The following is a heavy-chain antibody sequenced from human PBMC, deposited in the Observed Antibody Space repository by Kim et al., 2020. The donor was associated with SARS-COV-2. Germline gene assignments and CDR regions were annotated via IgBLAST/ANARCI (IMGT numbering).Heavy chain of an antibody. V-gene: IGHV4-59*01. Sequence: SETLSLTCIVSGVSITSGQWSWIRQPPGKGLEWIGYILHSGATYYNSSLESRITISVDESKTQFSLNLNSVTAADSAIYYCVTGYNFDFWGQGMLVTVSS. J-gene: IGHJ4*02. D-gene: IGHD5-12*01. CDR2: ILHSGAT. CDR3: VTGYNFDF. CDR1: GVSITSGQ.